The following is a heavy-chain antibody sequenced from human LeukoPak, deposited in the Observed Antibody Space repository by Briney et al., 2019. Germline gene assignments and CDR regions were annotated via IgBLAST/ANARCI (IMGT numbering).Heavy chain of an antibody. V-gene: IGHV4-4*02. Sequence: PSGTLSLTCAVSGGSISSSNWWSWVRQPPGKGVEWIGEIYHSGSTNYNPSLKSRVTISVDKSKNQFSLKLSSVTAADTAVYYCARVSGGGLFGESLRYYYYGMDVWGQGTTVTVSS. J-gene: IGHJ6*02. CDR3: ARVSGGGLFGESLRYYYYGMDV. D-gene: IGHD3-10*01. CDR2: IYHSGST. CDR1: GGSISSSNW.